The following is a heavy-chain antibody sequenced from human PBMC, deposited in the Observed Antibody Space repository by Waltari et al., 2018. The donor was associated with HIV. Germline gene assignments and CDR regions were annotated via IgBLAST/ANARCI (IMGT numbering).Heavy chain of an antibody. V-gene: IGHV4-39*01. CDR3: ARQVRGHGFLANLYYFDF. Sequence: QLQLQESGPGLVKPSETLSLTCTVSGGPISSSEYYWGWIRQPPGNGLEWIGNMYYGGSTYTNPTRKSRVTISVDTSKIQFSRKLDSVTAADTAVYFCARQVRGHGFLANLYYFDFWGQGALVTVSS. CDR1: GGPISSSEYY. D-gene: IGHD3-3*01. J-gene: IGHJ4*02. CDR2: MYYGGST.